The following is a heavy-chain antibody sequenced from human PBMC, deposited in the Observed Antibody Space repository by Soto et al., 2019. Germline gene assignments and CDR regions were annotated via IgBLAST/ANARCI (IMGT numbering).Heavy chain of an antibody. CDR1: GYTFNSDG. CDR3: ARPSYCSGGSCYFYYGMDV. V-gene: IGHV1-18*01. J-gene: IGHJ6*02. CDR2: ISAYNGNT. D-gene: IGHD2-15*01. Sequence: QVQLVQSGAEVKKPGASVKVSCKASGYTFNSDGISWVRQAPGQGLEWMGWISAYNGNTNYAQKLQGRVTMSTDTSTSTAYMELRSLRSDDTAVYYCARPSYCSGGSCYFYYGMDVWGQGTTVTVSS.